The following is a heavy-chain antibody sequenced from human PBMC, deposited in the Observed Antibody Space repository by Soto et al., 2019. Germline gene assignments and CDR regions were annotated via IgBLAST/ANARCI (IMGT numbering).Heavy chain of an antibody. J-gene: IGHJ6*02. CDR1: GGYFSGYY. D-gene: IGHD2-2*01. Sequence: SETLSLTCAVYGGYFSGYYWCWIRQPPGKGLEWIGEINHSGRTNYNPSLKSRVTISVDTSKNQFSLKLSSVTAADTAVYYCARGRIVVVPAAHYYGMDVWGQGTTVTVSS. CDR2: INHSGRT. V-gene: IGHV4-34*01. CDR3: ARGRIVVVPAAHYYGMDV.